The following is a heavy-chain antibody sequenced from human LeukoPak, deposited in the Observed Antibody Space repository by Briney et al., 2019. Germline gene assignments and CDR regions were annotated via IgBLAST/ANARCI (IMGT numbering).Heavy chain of an antibody. V-gene: IGHV3-74*01. Sequence: AGGSLRLSCAASGFTFSNYWVHWVRQAPGKGLVWVSRINSDGTSTAYADSVKGRFTISRDNAKNTLYLQMNSLRVEDTAVYYCGRALGSPLDYWGQGTLVTVSA. CDR1: GFTFSNYW. CDR3: GRALGSPLDY. CDR2: INSDGTST. J-gene: IGHJ4*02. D-gene: IGHD1-26*01.